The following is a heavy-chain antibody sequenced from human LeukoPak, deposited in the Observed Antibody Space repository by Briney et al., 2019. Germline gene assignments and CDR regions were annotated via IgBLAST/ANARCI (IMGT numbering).Heavy chain of an antibody. CDR1: GFTFSSYE. CDR3: AELGITMIGGV. J-gene: IGHJ6*04. CDR2: ISSSGSTI. Sequence: GGSLRLSCAASGFTFSSYEMHWVRQAPGKGLEWVSYISSSGSTIYYAHSVKGRFTISRDNAKNSLYLQMNSLRAEDTAVYYCAELGITMIGGVWGKGTTVTISS. D-gene: IGHD3-10*02. V-gene: IGHV3-48*03.